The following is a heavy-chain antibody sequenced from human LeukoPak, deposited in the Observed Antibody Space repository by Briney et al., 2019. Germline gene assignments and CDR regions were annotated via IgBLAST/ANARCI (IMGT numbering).Heavy chain of an antibody. J-gene: IGHJ6*02. D-gene: IGHD1-26*01. CDR2: ISWNSGSI. V-gene: IGHV3-9*01. CDR3: AKGIVGAIHGMDV. Sequence: GRSLRLSCAASGFTFDDYAMHWVRQAPGKGLEWVSGISWNSGSIGYADSVKGRFTISGDNAKNSLYLQMNSLRAEDTALYYCAKGIVGAIHGMDVWAKGPRSPSP. CDR1: GFTFDDYA.